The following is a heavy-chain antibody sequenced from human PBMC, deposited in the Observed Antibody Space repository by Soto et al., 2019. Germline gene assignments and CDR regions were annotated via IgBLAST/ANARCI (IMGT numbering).Heavy chain of an antibody. CDR3: ARADYYDSSAYYFSGWFDP. J-gene: IGHJ5*02. Sequence: GGSLRLACAASGFTFSAYNMSWVRQAPGKGLEWVSSISSSSSFIYYADSVKGRFTISRDNAKTSLYLQMNSLRAEDTAVYYCARADYYDSSAYYFSGWFDPWGQGTLVTVSS. V-gene: IGHV3-21*01. CDR1: GFTFSAYN. CDR2: ISSSSSFI. D-gene: IGHD3-22*01.